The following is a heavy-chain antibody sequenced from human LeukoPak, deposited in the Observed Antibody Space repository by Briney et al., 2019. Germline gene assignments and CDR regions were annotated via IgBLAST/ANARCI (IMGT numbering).Heavy chain of an antibody. CDR2: ISSSSTYI. Sequence: GGSLRLSCAASGFTFSSYSMNWVRQAPGKGLEWVSSISSSSTYIYYADSVKGRFTISRDNAKNSLFLQMNSLRAEDTAVYYCARSLTSPLYYYDSSGYYYDPYNWFDPWGQGTLVTVSS. CDR1: GFTFSSYS. V-gene: IGHV3-21*01. CDR3: ARSLTSPLYYYDSSGYYYDPYNWFDP. J-gene: IGHJ5*02. D-gene: IGHD3-22*01.